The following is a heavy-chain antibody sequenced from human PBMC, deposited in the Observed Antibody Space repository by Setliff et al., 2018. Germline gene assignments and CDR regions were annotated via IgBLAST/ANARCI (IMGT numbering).Heavy chain of an antibody. Sequence: PGGSLRLSCAASGFTFSSDSVSWVRQAPGKGLEWVSSISSSSSYIYYADSMKGRFTISRDNAKNSVYLQMHSLEAEDTAVYYCTRTGTGGYQSGFDYWGQGTLVTVLL. CDR1: GFTFSSDS. D-gene: IGHD5-12*01. J-gene: IGHJ4*02. CDR3: TRTGTGGYQSGFDY. V-gene: IGHV3-21*06. CDR2: ISSSSSYI.